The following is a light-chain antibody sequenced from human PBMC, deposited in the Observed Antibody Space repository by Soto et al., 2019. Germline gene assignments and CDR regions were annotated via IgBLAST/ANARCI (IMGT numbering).Light chain of an antibody. CDR3: QQYNDYIT. J-gene: IGKJ5*01. V-gene: IGKV1-5*01. CDR1: QSISTW. CDR2: AAS. Sequence: DIQMTQSPSTLSASLGDRFTITCRASQSISTWLAWYQQKPGKAPKLLIYAASTLENGVPTRSSGTGSETEFTLTVSSLQPDDSATYYCQQYNDYITFGQGTRLEIK.